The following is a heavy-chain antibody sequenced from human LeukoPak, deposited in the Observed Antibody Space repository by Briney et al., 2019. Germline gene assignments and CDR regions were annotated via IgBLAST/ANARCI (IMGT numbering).Heavy chain of an antibody. Sequence: GGSLRLSCAASGFIFSSYGMHWVRQAPGKGLEWVAVISYDGSNKYYADSVKGRFTISRDNSENTLYLQMNSLRAEDTAVYYCAKGAYYYGSGSYYVIGYWGQGTLVTVSS. V-gene: IGHV3-30*18. CDR1: GFIFSSYG. CDR2: ISYDGSNK. D-gene: IGHD3-10*01. J-gene: IGHJ4*02. CDR3: AKGAYYYGSGSYYVIGY.